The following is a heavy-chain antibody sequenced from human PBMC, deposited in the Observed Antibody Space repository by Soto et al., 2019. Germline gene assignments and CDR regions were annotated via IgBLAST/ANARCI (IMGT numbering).Heavy chain of an antibody. CDR3: ARDPAP. J-gene: IGHJ5*02. Sequence: QVQLQESGPGLVKPSQTLSLTCTVSGGSISTGGYYWSWIRQHPGKGMEWIGDIYNTATTYYNPSLKSRVTISVDTSKNQFSRMLSSVTVVDTAVYYCARDPAPWGQGALVTVSS. CDR1: GGSISTGGYY. CDR2: IYNTATT. V-gene: IGHV4-31*03.